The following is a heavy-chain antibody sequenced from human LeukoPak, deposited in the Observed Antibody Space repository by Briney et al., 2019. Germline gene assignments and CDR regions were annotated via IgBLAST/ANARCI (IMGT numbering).Heavy chain of an antibody. CDR2: IRSKAYGGTT. CDR3: TRDRYNSGWFASGDY. Sequence: GGSLRLSCTASGFTFGEYAMNWFRQAPGKGLEWVGFIRSKAYGGTTEYAASVKGRFTISRDDSKSIAYLQMNSLKTEDTAVYYCTRDRYNSGWFASGDYWGQGTLVAVSS. J-gene: IGHJ4*02. CDR1: GFTFGEYA. V-gene: IGHV3-49*03. D-gene: IGHD6-19*01.